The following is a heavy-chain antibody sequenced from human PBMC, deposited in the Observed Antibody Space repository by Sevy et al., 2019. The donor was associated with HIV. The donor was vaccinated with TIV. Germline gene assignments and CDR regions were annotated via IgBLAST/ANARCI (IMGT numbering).Heavy chain of an antibody. J-gene: IGHJ4*02. CDR2: IYHSGST. D-gene: IGHD3-16*01. CDR1: GGSISSGGYS. V-gene: IGHV4-30-2*01. CDR3: ARGYLGEWNYFDY. Sequence: SETLSLTCAVSGGSISSGGYSWSWIRQPPGKGLEWIGYIYHSGSTYYNPSLKSRVTISVDRSKNQFSLKLSSVTAADTAVYYCARGYLGEWNYFDYWGQGTLVTVSS.